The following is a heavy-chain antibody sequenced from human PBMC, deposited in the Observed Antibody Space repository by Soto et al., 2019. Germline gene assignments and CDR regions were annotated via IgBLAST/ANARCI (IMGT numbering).Heavy chain of an antibody. CDR1: GGSISSGDYY. V-gene: IGHV4-31*03. D-gene: IGHD1-1*01. J-gene: IGHJ6*02. CDR3: ARDAGSEAMDF. Sequence: SETLSLTCTVSGGSISSGDYYWSWIRQLPGKGLEWIGYIYYTGSAYYNPSLKSRVTITVDTSKNQLSLKLRSVTAEDTAVYYCARDAGSEAMDFWGQGTTVTVSS. CDR2: IYYTGSA.